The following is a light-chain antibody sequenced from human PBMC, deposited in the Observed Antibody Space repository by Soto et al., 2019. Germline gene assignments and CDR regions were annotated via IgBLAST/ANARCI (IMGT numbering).Light chain of an antibody. J-gene: IGKJ3*01. CDR1: QSVTSNY. V-gene: IGKV3-20*01. Sequence: EIVLTQSPGTLSLSPGERATLSCRASQSVTSNYLAWYQQKPGQAPRLLISSASRRATGIPDRFSGSGSGTDFTLTISRLDPEDFAVYYCHQSGSSPLTFGPGTKV. CDR3: HQSGSSPLT. CDR2: SAS.